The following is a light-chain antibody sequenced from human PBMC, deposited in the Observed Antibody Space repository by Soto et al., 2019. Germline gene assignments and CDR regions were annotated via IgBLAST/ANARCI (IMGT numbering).Light chain of an antibody. Sequence: DIQLTQSPSTLSASVGDRVTITCRASQSISSWVAWYQQKPGKAPKLLIYKASTLESGVPSRFSGSGSGTEFTLTISSIQPDDVATYYCHQYNSYSTCGGGTKVEIK. V-gene: IGKV1-5*03. CDR3: HQYNSYST. CDR1: QSISSW. CDR2: KAS. J-gene: IGKJ4*01.